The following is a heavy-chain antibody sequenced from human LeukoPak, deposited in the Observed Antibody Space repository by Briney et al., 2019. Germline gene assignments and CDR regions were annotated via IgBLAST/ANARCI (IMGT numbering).Heavy chain of an antibody. V-gene: IGHV4-39*07. D-gene: IGHD3-10*01. Sequence: SETLSLTCTVSGGSISSSSYYWGWIRQPPGKGLEWIGSIYCSGSTYYNPSLKSRFTISVDTSKNQFSLKLSSVTAADTAVYYCASVTIYGSGSYYTVFRIFDYWGQGTLVTVSS. CDR3: ASVTIYGSGSYYTVFRIFDY. CDR2: IYCSGST. J-gene: IGHJ4*02. CDR1: GGSISSSSYY.